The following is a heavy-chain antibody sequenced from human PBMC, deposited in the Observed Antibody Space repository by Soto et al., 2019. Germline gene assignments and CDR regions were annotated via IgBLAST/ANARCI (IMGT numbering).Heavy chain of an antibody. V-gene: IGHV3-30*18. CDR2: ISYDGSNK. CDR1: GFTFSSYG. CDR3: AKGIGHYDFWSGYSRLIYGMDV. J-gene: IGHJ6*02. D-gene: IGHD3-3*01. Sequence: PGGSLRLSCAASGFTFSSYGMHWVRQAPGKGLEWVAVISYDGSNKYYADSVKGRFTISRDNSKNTLYLQMNSLRAEDTAVYYCAKGIGHYDFWSGYSRLIYGMDVWGQGTTVTVSS.